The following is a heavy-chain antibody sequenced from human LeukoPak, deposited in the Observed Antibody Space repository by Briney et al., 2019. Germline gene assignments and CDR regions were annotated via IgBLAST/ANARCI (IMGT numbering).Heavy chain of an antibody. D-gene: IGHD1-1*01. CDR1: GFTFSTSV. J-gene: IGHJ3*02. V-gene: IGHV3-23*01. Sequence: GGSLRLSCATSGFTFSTSVMNWVRQAPGKGLEWVSTINYSGGSTYYADSVKGRFTISRDNSKNTLYMQMNSLRAEDTALYYCPTRYLWKGFDIWGQGTMVIVSS. CDR3: PTRYLWKGFDI. CDR2: INYSGGST.